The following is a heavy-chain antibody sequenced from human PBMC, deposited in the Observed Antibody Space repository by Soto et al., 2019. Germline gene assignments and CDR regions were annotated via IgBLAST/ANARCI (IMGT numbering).Heavy chain of an antibody. CDR3: ASSLLVGYGLEGESH. V-gene: IGHV1-18*01. D-gene: IGHD5-18*01. J-gene: IGHJ4*02. CDR1: GYTFTSYG. Sequence: ASVKVSCKASGYTFTSYGISWVRQAPGQGLEWMGWISAYNGNTNYAQKLQGRVTMTTDTSTSIAYMELRSLRSDDTAVYYCASSLLVGYGLEGESHWGQGTLVTVSS. CDR2: ISAYNGNT.